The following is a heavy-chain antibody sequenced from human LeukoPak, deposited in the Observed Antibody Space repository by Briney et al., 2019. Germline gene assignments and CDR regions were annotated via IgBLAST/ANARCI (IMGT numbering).Heavy chain of an antibody. CDR2: IRYDGSNK. CDR3: ANIPVVPAAMVP. D-gene: IGHD2-2*01. CDR1: GFTFSSYG. V-gene: IGHV3-30*02. Sequence: GGSLRLSCAASGFTFSSYGMHWFRQAPGKGLEWVAFIRYDGSNKYYADSVKGRFTISRDNSKNTLYLQMNSLRAEDTAVYYCANIPVVPAAMVPWGQGTLVTVSS. J-gene: IGHJ5*02.